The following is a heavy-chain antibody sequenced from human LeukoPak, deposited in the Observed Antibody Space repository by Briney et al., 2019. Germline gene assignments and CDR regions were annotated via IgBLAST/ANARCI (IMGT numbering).Heavy chain of an antibody. V-gene: IGHV3-53*01. Sequence: PGGSLRLSCAASGFTVSSNYMSWLRQAPGKGLDGVSFIYSGGSTHYADSVKGRFTISRDNSKNTLYLQMNSLRAEDTAVYYCARSSSGWFHYGMDVWGQGTTVTVSS. CDR1: GFTVSSNY. CDR2: IYSGGST. J-gene: IGHJ6*02. CDR3: ARSSSGWFHYGMDV. D-gene: IGHD6-19*01.